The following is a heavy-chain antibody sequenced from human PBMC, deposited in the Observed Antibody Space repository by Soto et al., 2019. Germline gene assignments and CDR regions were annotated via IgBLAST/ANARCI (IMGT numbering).Heavy chain of an antibody. CDR1: GGTFSSYA. D-gene: IGHD2-15*01. CDR3: AREGYGGNPLDYYYYGMDV. CDR2: IIPIFGTA. V-gene: IGHV1-69*12. Sequence: QVQLVQSGAEVKKPGSSVKVSCKASGGTFSSYAISWVRQAPGQGLEWMGGIIPIFGTANYAQKFQGRVTITADESTSTAYMELSSLRSEDTAVYYCAREGYGGNPLDYYYYGMDVWGQGTTVTVSS. J-gene: IGHJ6*02.